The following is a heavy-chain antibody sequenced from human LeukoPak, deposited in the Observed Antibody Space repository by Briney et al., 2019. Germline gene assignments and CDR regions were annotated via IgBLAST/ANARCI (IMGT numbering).Heavy chain of an antibody. CDR2: IYSGGIT. CDR1: GFTVNNNFTSY. CDR3: AREPGA. V-gene: IGHV3-66*01. J-gene: IGHJ5*02. Sequence: HAGGSLRLSCAASGFTVNNNFTSYMSWVRQAAGKGLDGVSVIYSGGITYYAYSERGRFTISRDNSKNTLYLQMNSLRAEDTAVYYSAREPGAWGQGTLVTVPS.